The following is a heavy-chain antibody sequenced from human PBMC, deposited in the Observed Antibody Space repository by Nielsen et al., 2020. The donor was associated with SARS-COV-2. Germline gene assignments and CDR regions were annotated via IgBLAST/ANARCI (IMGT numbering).Heavy chain of an antibody. CDR3: AKDGAIFGVGYGAYFDY. J-gene: IGHJ4*02. V-gene: IGHV3-23*01. Sequence: GGSLKISCAASGFTFDFYAMSWVRQAPGKGLEWVSGISGSGRDTYYADSVKGRFTISRDNSKNTLYLQMNSLRAEDTAVYYCAKDGAIFGVGYGAYFDYWGQGTLVTVSS. CDR2: ISGSGRDT. CDR1: GFTFDFYA. D-gene: IGHD3-3*01.